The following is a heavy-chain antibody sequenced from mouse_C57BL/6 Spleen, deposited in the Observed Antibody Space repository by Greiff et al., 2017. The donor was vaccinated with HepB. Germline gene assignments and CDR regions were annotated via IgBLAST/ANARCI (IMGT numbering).Heavy chain of an antibody. CDR2: ISDGGSYT. D-gene: IGHD2-4*01. V-gene: IGHV5-4*01. J-gene: IGHJ2*01. CDR1: GFTFSSYA. Sequence: EVKLVESGGGLVKPGGSLKLSCAASGFTFSSYAMSWVRQTPEKRLEWVATISDGGSYTYYPDNVKGRFTISRDNAKNNLYLQMSHLKSEDTAMYYCARDPGYDYPFDYWGQGTTLTVSS. CDR3: ARDPGYDYPFDY.